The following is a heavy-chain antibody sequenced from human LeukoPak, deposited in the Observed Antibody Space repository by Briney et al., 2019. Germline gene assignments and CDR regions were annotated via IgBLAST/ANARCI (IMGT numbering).Heavy chain of an antibody. J-gene: IGHJ5*02. CDR3: ARGQGATVPQVGKNWFDP. D-gene: IGHD1-26*01. V-gene: IGHV4-59*12. Sequence: PSETLSLTCTVSGGSISSYYWSWIRQPPGKGLEWIGYIYYSGSTHYNPSLKSRVILSVDTSKNQFSLKLISVTVADTAIYYCARGQGATVPQVGKNWFDPWGQGTRVTVSS. CDR2: IYYSGST. CDR1: GGSISSYY.